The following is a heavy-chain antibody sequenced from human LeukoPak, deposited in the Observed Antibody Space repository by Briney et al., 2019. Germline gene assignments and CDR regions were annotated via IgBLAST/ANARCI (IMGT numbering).Heavy chain of an antibody. CDR3: ARHDRKRVLRFFTGYYFDY. CDR2: IYYSGST. Sequence: SETLSLTCTVSGGSISSSSYYWGWIRQPPGKGLEWIGSIYYSGSTYYNPSLKSRVTISVDTSKNQFSLKLSSVTAADTAVYYCARHDRKRVLRFFTGYYFDYWGQGTLVTVSS. V-gene: IGHV4-39*01. J-gene: IGHJ4*02. D-gene: IGHD3-3*01. CDR1: GGSISSSSYY.